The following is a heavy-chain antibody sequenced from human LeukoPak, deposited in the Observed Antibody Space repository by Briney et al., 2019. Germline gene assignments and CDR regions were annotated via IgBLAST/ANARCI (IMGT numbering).Heavy chain of an antibody. CDR3: AKDRVVTMIVVGTFDY. CDR1: GFTFSSYP. CDR2: ISGSGGST. V-gene: IGHV3-23*01. Sequence: GGSLRLSCAASGFTFSSYPMSWVRQAPGKGLEWVSAISGSGGSTYYADSVKGRFTISRDNSKNTLYLQMNSLRAEDTAVYYCAKDRVVTMIVVGTFDYWGQGTLVTVSS. J-gene: IGHJ4*02. D-gene: IGHD3-22*01.